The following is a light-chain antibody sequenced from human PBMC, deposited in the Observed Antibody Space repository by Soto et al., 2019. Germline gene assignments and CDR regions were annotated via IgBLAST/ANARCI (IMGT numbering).Light chain of an antibody. CDR3: QQRRNWPLT. CDR2: NAS. J-gene: IGKJ4*01. V-gene: IGKV3-11*01. Sequence: ELVLAQSPATLSLSPGERATLSCRASQSVGKFLAWYQHRPGQAPRLLILNASTRATGIPPRFSGSGSGTDFTLTISRLEPEDFAVYYCQQRRNWPLTFGGGTKVEIK. CDR1: QSVGKF.